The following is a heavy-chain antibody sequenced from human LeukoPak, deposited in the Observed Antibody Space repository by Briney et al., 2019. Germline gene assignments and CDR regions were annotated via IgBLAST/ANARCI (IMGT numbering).Heavy chain of an antibody. J-gene: IGHJ4*02. V-gene: IGHV1-69*13. CDR2: IIPIFGTA. Sequence: SVKVSCKASGGTFSSYAISWVRQAPGQGLEWMGGIIPIFGTANYAQKFQGRVTITADESTSTAYMELSSLRSEDTAVYYCARDNGRGILWTFDYWGQGTLVTVSS. D-gene: IGHD3/OR15-3a*01. CDR1: GGTFSSYA. CDR3: ARDNGRGILWTFDY.